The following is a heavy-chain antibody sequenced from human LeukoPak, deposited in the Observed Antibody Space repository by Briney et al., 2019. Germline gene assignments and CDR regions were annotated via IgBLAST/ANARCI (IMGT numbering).Heavy chain of an antibody. CDR3: ARLSTYYDFWSPLDY. D-gene: IGHD3-3*01. CDR1: GASISSHY. J-gene: IGHJ4*02. CDR2: VSYSGGT. Sequence: SETLSLTCTVSGASISSHYWNWVRQPPGKGLEWIGYVSYSGGTNYNPSLKSRVTISLDTSKDQFSLRLNSLTAADTAVYYCARLSTYYDFWSPLDYWGQGTLVTVSS. V-gene: IGHV4-59*11.